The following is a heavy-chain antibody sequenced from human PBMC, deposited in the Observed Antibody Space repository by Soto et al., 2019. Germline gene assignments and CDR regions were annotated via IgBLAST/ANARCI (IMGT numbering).Heavy chain of an antibody. D-gene: IGHD2-15*01. CDR3: TRSRGYCSANSCLDFDY. Sequence: PGESLKISCKGSGYSFTSYWIGWVRQMPGKGLECMGMFYPGDSNIKYSPSFQGQVTISADKSISTAYLQWSSLKASDTAMYYCTRSRGYCSANSCLDFDYWGQGTLVTVSS. J-gene: IGHJ4*02. CDR2: FYPGDSNI. V-gene: IGHV5-51*01. CDR1: GYSFTSYW.